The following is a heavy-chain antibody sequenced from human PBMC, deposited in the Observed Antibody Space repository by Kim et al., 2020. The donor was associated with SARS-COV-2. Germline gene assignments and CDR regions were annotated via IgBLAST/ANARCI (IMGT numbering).Heavy chain of an antibody. D-gene: IGHD1-26*01. CDR3: AKGVSNSGVDY. CDR1: GFTFSTSP. Sequence: GGSLRLSCVASGFTFSTSPMGWVRQAPGKGLEWVSRISWDGTRTYYADSVKGRVTMSSDKSKNMLYLHMNSLSAEDTAVYYCAKGVSNSGVDYWGQGTQVTVSS. V-gene: IGHV3-23*01. J-gene: IGHJ4*02. CDR2: ISWDGTRT.